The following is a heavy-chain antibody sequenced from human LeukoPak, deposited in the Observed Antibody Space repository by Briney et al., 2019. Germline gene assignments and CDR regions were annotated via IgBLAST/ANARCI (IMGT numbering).Heavy chain of an antibody. D-gene: IGHD3-10*01. CDR1: GYTFISYD. V-gene: IGHV1-2*06. J-gene: IGHJ4*02. CDR3: ARDRTRRFGELLFGY. Sequence: ASVKVSCKASGYTFISYDINWVRQAPGQGLEWMGRINPNSGGTNYAQKFQGRVTMTRDTSISTAYMELSRLRSDDTAVYYCARDRTRRFGELLFGYWGQGTLVTVSS. CDR2: INPNSGGT.